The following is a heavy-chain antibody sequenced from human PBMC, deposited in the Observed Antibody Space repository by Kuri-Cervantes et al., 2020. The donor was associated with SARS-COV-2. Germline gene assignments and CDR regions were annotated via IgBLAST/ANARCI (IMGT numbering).Heavy chain of an antibody. CDR1: GFTVSSNY. CDR2: ISWSSGNI. J-gene: IGHJ4*02. Sequence: SLKISCAASGFTVSSNYMSWVRQAPGKGLEWVSGISWSSGNIGYADSVKGRFTISRDNAKNSLYLQMNSLRAEDPSLYYCAKGLENSGSYDFDYWGQGTLVPPP. V-gene: IGHV3-9*01. D-gene: IGHD1-26*01. CDR3: AKGLENSGSYDFDY.